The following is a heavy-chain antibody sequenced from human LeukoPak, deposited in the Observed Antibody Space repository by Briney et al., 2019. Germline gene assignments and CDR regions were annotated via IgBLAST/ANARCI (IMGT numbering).Heavy chain of an antibody. CDR1: GFTFSNYG. D-gene: IGHD3-10*01. CDR2: ILPDRSNE. J-gene: IGHJ4*02. Sequence: GRSLRLSCAASGFTFSNYGMHWVRQAPGKGPEWVAVILPDRSNEYYADSVKGRFTISRDNSKSTLYLQMNSLRVEDTALYYCAKEGGLWFGGLFSRYVDFWGQGTLVSVSS. CDR3: AKEGGLWFGGLFSRYVDF. V-gene: IGHV3-30*04.